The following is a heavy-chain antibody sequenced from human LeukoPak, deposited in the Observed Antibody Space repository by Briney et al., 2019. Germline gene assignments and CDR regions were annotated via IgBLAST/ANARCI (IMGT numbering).Heavy chain of an antibody. CDR1: GYSFTSYW. V-gene: IGHV5-51*01. CDR3: ARLTHSGSYYYYYYMDV. J-gene: IGHJ6*03. D-gene: IGHD1-26*01. Sequence: GESLKISCKGSGYSFTSYWIGWVRPMPGKGLEWMGIIYPGDSDTRYSPSFQGQVTISADKSISTAYLQWSSLKASDTAMYYCARLTHSGSYYYYYYMDVWGKGTTVTVSS. CDR2: IYPGDSDT.